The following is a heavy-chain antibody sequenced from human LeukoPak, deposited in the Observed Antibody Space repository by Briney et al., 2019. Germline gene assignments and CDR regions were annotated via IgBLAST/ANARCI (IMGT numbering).Heavy chain of an antibody. CDR2: IYYSGST. CDR3: ARIYCSSTSCYYGMDV. J-gene: IGHJ6*02. D-gene: IGHD2-2*01. V-gene: IGHV4-59*01. CDR1: GGSISSYY. Sequence: SETLSLTCTVSGGSISSYYWSWIRQPPGKGLEWIGYIYYSGSTNYNPSLKSRVTISVDTSKNQFSLKLSSVTAADTAVYYCARIYCSSTSCYYGMDVWGQGTTVTVSS.